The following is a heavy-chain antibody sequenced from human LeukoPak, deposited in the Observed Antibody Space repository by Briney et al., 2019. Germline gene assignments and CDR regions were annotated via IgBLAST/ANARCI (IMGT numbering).Heavy chain of an antibody. V-gene: IGHV1-46*01. D-gene: IGHD6-13*01. CDR3: TFAPAAGTSNWFDP. CDR2: INPSGGIT. CDR1: GYTFTSYY. Sequence: ASVKVSCKASGYTFTSYYMHWVRQAPGQGLEWMGIINPSGGITNYAQKFQGRVTMTRDTSTSTVYMELSSLRSEDTAVYYCTFAPAAGTSNWFDPWGQGTLVTVSS. J-gene: IGHJ5*02.